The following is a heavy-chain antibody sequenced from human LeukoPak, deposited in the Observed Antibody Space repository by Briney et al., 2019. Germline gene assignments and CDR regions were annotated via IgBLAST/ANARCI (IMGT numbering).Heavy chain of an antibody. CDR3: ARVPTMVRGVIITHSWFDP. CDR2: IYHSGST. J-gene: IGHJ5*02. CDR1: GGSISTSSYY. V-gene: IGHV4-39*01. Sequence: PSETLSLTCTVSGGSISTSSYYWGWIRQPPGKGLEWIGEIYHSGSTNYNPSLKSRVTISVDTSKNQFSLKLSTVTAADTAVYYCARVPTMVRGVIITHSWFDPWGQGTLVTVAS. D-gene: IGHD3-10*01.